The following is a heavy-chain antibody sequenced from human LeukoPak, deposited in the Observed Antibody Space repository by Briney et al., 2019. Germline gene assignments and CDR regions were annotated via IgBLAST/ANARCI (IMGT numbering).Heavy chain of an antibody. CDR1: GGSFSGYY. D-gene: IGHD3-10*01. CDR2: IYYSGST. V-gene: IGHV4-39*07. J-gene: IGHJ4*02. Sequence: KPSETLSLTCAVSGGSFSGYYWSWIRQPPGKGLEWIGSIYYSGSTYYNPSLKSRVTISVDTSKNQFSLKLSSVTAADTAVYYRATLPAYYYGSGSYTNWGQATLATVPS. CDR3: ATLPAYYYGSGSYTN.